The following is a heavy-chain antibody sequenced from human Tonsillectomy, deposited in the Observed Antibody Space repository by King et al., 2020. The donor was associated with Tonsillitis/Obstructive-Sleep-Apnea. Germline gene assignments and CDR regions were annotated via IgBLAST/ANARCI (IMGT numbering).Heavy chain of an antibody. V-gene: IGHV3-30*04. CDR3: ARDLPIVVIPAAIKGGFAY. CDR1: GFTFRSYA. CDR2: ISFDGSNK. Sequence: ESGGGVVQPGRSLRLSCAASGFTFRSYAMHWVRQAPGKGLEWVAVISFDGSNKYYADSVKGRFTISRDNSKNTVYLQMSSLRAEDTAVYYSARDLPIVVIPAAIKGGFAYWGQGTLVTVSS. D-gene: IGHD2-2*02. J-gene: IGHJ4*02.